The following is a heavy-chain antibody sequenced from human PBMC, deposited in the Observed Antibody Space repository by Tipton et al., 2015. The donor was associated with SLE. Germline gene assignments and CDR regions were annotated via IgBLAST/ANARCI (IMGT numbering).Heavy chain of an antibody. Sequence: SLRLSCAASGFTFSSYTMNWVRQAPGKGLEWVSSISSSSTYIDNAGSVRGRVTISRDNAQNPLFLQLNSLRDEDTAVYYCASQDVLHLGSRYYLDYWGQGTLVTVSS. CDR2: ISSSSTYI. CDR1: GFTFSSYT. CDR3: ASQDVLHLGSRYYLDY. J-gene: IGHJ4*02. D-gene: IGHD3-16*01. V-gene: IGHV3-21*03.